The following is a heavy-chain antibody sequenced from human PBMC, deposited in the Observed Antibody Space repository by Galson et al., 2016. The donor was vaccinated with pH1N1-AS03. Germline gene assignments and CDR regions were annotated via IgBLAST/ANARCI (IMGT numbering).Heavy chain of an antibody. V-gene: IGHV3-74*01. Sequence: SLRLSCAASGFTFSSYWMHWVRHLPGKGLVWVSGSDSDGSNTYYADSVRGRFTISRDNAKSTLYLQMNSLRAEDTALYYCADPFGLPWGQGTLITVSS. CDR2: SDSDGSNT. D-gene: IGHD2/OR15-2a*01. J-gene: IGHJ4*02. CDR3: ADPFGLP. CDR1: GFTFSSYW.